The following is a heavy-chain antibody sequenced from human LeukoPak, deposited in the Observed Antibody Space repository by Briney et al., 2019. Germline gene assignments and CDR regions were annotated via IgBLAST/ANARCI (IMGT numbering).Heavy chain of an antibody. CDR3: AREQDGGTGYYHWFDS. V-gene: IGHV6-1*01. Sequence: SQTLSLTCAISGDSVSSNTAAWNWIRQSPSRGLEWLGRTYYRSKWDHDYAEAVQRRMTINADTSKNHFSMQLNSVTPEDTAVYYFAREQDGGTGYYHWFDSWGQGNLVTVSS. J-gene: IGHJ5*01. CDR1: GDSVSSNTAA. CDR2: TYYRSKWDH. D-gene: IGHD3-9*01.